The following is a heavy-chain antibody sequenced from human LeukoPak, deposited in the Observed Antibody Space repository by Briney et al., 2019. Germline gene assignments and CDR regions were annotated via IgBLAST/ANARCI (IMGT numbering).Heavy chain of an antibody. CDR2: IYGGGDT. CDR3: ARDRGGSDVRYCGGDCYSDAFDI. CDR1: GFTVTDNY. D-gene: IGHD2-21*01. V-gene: IGHV3-53*01. Sequence: GGSLRLSCAASGFTVTDNYMNWVRQSSGKGLEWVSVIYGGGDTNYADSVKGRFIISRDTSKNTLYLQMNSLRAEDTAVYYCARDRGGSDVRYCGGDCYSDAFDIWGQGTMVTVSS. J-gene: IGHJ3*02.